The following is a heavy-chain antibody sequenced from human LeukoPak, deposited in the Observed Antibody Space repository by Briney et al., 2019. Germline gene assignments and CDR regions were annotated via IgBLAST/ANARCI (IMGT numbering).Heavy chain of an antibody. Sequence: GGSLTLSCAASGFTFSSYAMSWVRQAPGEGLEWVSAISGSGGSTYYADSVKGRFTISRDNSKNTLYLQMNSLRADDTAVYYCAKTHPITMIVVVITPFDYWGQGTLVTVSS. CDR2: ISGSGGST. V-gene: IGHV3-23*01. J-gene: IGHJ4*02. CDR3: AKTHPITMIVVVITPFDY. D-gene: IGHD3-22*01. CDR1: GFTFSSYA.